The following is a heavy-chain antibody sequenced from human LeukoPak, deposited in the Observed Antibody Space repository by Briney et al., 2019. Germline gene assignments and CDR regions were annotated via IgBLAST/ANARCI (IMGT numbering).Heavy chain of an antibody. CDR2: ISSNGGST. CDR1: GFTFSSYA. D-gene: IGHD2-2*01. Sequence: PGGSLRLSCSASGFTFSSYAMHWVRQAPGKGLEYVSAISSNGGSTYYADSVKGRFTISRDNSKNTLYLQMSSLRAEDTAVYYRVKDHPLGYCSSTSCSAWGLLAFDIWGQGTMVTVSS. V-gene: IGHV3-64D*06. CDR3: VKDHPLGYCSSTSCSAWGLLAFDI. J-gene: IGHJ3*02.